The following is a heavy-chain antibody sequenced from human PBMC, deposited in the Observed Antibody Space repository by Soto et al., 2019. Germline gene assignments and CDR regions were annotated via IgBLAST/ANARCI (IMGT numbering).Heavy chain of an antibody. J-gene: IGHJ4*02. V-gene: IGHV3-33*01. CDR3: ARDQMWRDGYNVFGLVDY. Sequence: QVQLVESGGGVVQPGRSLRLSCAASGFTFSSYGMHWVRQAPGKGLEWVAVIWYDGSNKYYADSVKGRFTISRDNSKNTLYLQMNSLRAEDTAVYYCARDQMWRDGYNVFGLVDYWGQGTLVTVSS. CDR1: GFTFSSYG. CDR2: IWYDGSNK. D-gene: IGHD5-12*01.